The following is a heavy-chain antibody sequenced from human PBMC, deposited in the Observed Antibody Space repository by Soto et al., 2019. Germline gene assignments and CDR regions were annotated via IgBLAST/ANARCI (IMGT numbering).Heavy chain of an antibody. CDR2: ISYDGSNK. CDR1: GFTFSSYG. V-gene: IGHV3-30*18. CDR3: AKDRMGAGVRGYFDY. J-gene: IGHJ4*02. D-gene: IGHD3-10*01. Sequence: QVQLVESGGGVVQPGKSLRLSCACSGFTFSSYGMDWVRQAPGKGLEWVAVISYDGSNKYYADSVKGRFTISRDNSKNTLYLQMSSLRADDTAVYYCAKDRMGAGVRGYFDYWGQGTLVTVSS.